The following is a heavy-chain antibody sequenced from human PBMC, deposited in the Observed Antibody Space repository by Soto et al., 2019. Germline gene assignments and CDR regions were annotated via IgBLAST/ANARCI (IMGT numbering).Heavy chain of an antibody. CDR3: ARSLEGILTEGNWFDP. D-gene: IGHD3-9*01. CDR1: GGSISSGGYY. V-gene: IGHV4-31*03. CDR2: IYYSGST. Sequence: QVQLQESGPGLVKPSQTLSLTCTVSGGSISSGGYYWSWIRQHPGKGLEWIGYIYYSGSTYYNPSLKSRVTISVDTSKNQFSLKLSSVTAADTAVYYCARSLEGILTEGNWFDPWGQETLVTVSS. J-gene: IGHJ5*02.